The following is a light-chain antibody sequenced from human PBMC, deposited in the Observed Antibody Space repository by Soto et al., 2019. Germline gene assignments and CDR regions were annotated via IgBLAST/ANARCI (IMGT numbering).Light chain of an antibody. CDR2: DAS. CDR1: QSISSW. Sequence: DIQITQSPSTLSASVGDRVTITCRASQSISSWLAWYQQKPGRAPKPMIYDASSLESGVPSRFSGSGAGKEFTLTISSLQPDDFATYYCQQYNSYPGTFGQGTKVDI. CDR3: QQYNSYPGT. V-gene: IGKV1-5*01. J-gene: IGKJ1*01.